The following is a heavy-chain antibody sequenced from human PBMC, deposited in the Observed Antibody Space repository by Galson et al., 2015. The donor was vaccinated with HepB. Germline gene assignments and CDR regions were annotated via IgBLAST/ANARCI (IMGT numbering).Heavy chain of an antibody. CDR1: GGSISSGGYY. CDR2: IYYSGST. V-gene: IGHV4-31*03. Sequence: LSLTCTVSGGSISSGGYYWSWIRQHPGKGLEWIGYIYYSGSTYYNPSLKSRVTISVDTSKNQFSLKLSSVTAADTAVYCCARDLSDAFDIWGQGTMVTVSS. J-gene: IGHJ3*02. CDR3: ARDLSDAFDI.